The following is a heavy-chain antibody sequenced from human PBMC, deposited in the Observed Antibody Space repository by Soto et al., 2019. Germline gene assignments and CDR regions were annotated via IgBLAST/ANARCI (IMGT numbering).Heavy chain of an antibody. Sequence: GASVKVSCKASGYTFTSYGISWVRQAPGQGLEWKGWISAYNGNTNYAQKLQGRVTMTTDTSTSTAYMELRSLRSDDTAVYYCARDLRYFDWLSPNWFDPWGQGTLVTVSS. CDR1: GYTFTSYG. D-gene: IGHD3-9*01. CDR3: ARDLRYFDWLSPNWFDP. V-gene: IGHV1-18*01. CDR2: ISAYNGNT. J-gene: IGHJ5*02.